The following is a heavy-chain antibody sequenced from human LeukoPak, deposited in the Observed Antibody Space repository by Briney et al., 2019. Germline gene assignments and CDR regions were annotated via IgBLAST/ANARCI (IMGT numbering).Heavy chain of an antibody. Sequence: SETLSLTCTVSGGSISSSSYYWGWIRHPPGKGLEWIGNIYYSGSTYYNPSLKSRVTISVDTSKNQFSLMLSSVTAADTAVYYCARDRIMVRGVPLDYWGQGTLVTVSS. V-gene: IGHV4-39*07. CDR3: ARDRIMVRGVPLDY. J-gene: IGHJ4*02. CDR1: GGSISSSSYY. CDR2: IYYSGST. D-gene: IGHD3-10*01.